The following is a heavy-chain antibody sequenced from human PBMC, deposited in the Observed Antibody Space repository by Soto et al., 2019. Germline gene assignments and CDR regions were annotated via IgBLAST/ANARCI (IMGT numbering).Heavy chain of an antibody. CDR3: ARDSDRRDGYPPGVFDL. D-gene: IGHD5-12*01. CDR1: GYTFTGYY. J-gene: IGHJ2*01. Sequence: QVQLVQSGAEVKKPGASVKVSCKASGYTFTGYYMHWVRQAPGQGLEWMGWINPNSGGTNYAQKFQGWVTMTRDTSISTAYMELSRLRSDDTAVYYCARDSDRRDGYPPGVFDLWGRGTLVTVSS. V-gene: IGHV1-2*04. CDR2: INPNSGGT.